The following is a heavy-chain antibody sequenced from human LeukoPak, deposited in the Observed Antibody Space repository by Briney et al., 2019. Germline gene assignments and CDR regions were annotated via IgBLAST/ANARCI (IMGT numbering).Heavy chain of an antibody. CDR1: GITLSNYG. Sequence: GGSLRLSCAVSGITLSNYGMSWVCQAPGKGLEWVAGISDSGGRTNYADSVKGRFTISRDNPKNTLYLQMNSLRAEDTAVYYCARGGDSSGYRVVDYWGQGTLVTVSS. D-gene: IGHD3-22*01. CDR2: ISDSGGRT. CDR3: ARGGDSSGYRVVDY. V-gene: IGHV3-23*01. J-gene: IGHJ4*02.